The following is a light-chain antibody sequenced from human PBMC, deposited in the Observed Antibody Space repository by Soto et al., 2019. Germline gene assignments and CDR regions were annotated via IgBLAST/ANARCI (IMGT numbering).Light chain of an antibody. Sequence: EIVLTQSPATLSLSPGERATLSCRASQSVSNYLAWYQHKPGQAPRLLIYDASNRATGIPARFSGSGSGTDFTLTISGLEPEDFAVYYCQQYDSWTFGQGTKVEIK. CDR2: DAS. J-gene: IGKJ1*01. CDR3: QQYDSWT. CDR1: QSVSNY. V-gene: IGKV3-11*01.